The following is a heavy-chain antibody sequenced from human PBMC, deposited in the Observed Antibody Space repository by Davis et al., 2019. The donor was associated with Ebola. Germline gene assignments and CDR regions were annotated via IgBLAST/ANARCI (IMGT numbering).Heavy chain of an antibody. D-gene: IGHD3/OR15-3a*01. CDR1: GFIFSNYW. Sequence: GGSLRLSCAASGFIFSNYWMSWVRQAPGKGPEWVAIIKVDGGEKYYVHSVKGRFTISRDNAKNSLFLQMNSLRAEDTALYYCASADGRGRSYDMDVWGQGTTVTVSS. J-gene: IGHJ6*02. CDR3: ASADGRGRSYDMDV. V-gene: IGHV3-7*03. CDR2: IKVDGGEK.